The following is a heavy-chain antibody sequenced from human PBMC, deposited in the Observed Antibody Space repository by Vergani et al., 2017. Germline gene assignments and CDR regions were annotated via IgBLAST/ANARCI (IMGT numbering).Heavy chain of an antibody. CDR3: TKSTAMIRGPFGY. CDR1: GFTFSSYA. J-gene: IGHJ4*02. V-gene: IGHV3-23*01. Sequence: EVQLLESGGGLVQPGGSLRLSCAASGFTFSSYAMNWVRQAPGKGLEWVSAISGSGGSTYYADSVKGRFTISRDNSKNTLYLQMNSLRAEDTAVYYCTKSTAMIRGPFGYWGQGTLVTGSS. CDR2: ISGSGGST. D-gene: IGHD5-18*01.